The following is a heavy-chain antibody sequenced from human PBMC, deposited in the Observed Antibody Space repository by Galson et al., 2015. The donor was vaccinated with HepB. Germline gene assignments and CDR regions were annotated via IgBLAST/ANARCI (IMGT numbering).Heavy chain of an antibody. CDR1: GFTVSSNY. J-gene: IGHJ5*02. CDR2: IYSGGST. CDR3: ARATGVPAATNWFDP. D-gene: IGHD2-2*01. Sequence: SLRLSCAASGFTVSSNYMSWVRQAPGKGLEWVSVIYSGGSTYYADSVKGRFTISRDNSKNTLYLQMNSLRAEDTAVYYCARATGVPAATNWFDPWGQGTLVTVSS. V-gene: IGHV3-66*01.